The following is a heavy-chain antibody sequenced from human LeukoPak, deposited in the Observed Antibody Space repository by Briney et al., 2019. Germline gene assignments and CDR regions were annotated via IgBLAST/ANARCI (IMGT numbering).Heavy chain of an antibody. CDR2: IIPIFGTA. Sequence: GASVKVSCKTSGDTFNNHGISWVRQAPGRGLEWIGGIIPIFGTANYAQKFQGRVTITADESASTTYMELSSLRFGDRAVYFCARESGFSTSWLNWFDSWGQGTLVSVSS. CDR3: ARESGFSTSWLNWFDS. J-gene: IGHJ5*01. D-gene: IGHD6-13*01. CDR1: GDTFNNHG. V-gene: IGHV1-69*13.